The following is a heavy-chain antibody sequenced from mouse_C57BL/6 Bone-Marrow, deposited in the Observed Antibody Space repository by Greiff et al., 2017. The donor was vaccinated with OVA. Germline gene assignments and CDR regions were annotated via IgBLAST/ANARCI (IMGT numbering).Heavy chain of an antibody. Sequence: EVQLQQSGPELVKPGASVKIPCKASGYTFTDYNMDWVKQSHGKSLEWIGDINPNNGGTIYNQKFKGKATLTVDKSSSTAYMELRSLTSEDTAVYYCARGYYYGSRASFDYWGQGTTLTVSS. J-gene: IGHJ2*01. CDR2: INPNNGGT. V-gene: IGHV1-18*01. CDR3: ARGYYYGSRASFDY. D-gene: IGHD1-1*01. CDR1: GYTFTDYN.